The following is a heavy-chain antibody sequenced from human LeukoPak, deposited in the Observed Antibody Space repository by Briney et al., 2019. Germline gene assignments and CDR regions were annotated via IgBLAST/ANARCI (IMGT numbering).Heavy chain of an antibody. CDR1: GFTFSSYS. J-gene: IGHJ4*02. V-gene: IGHV3-21*01. CDR2: ISSSSSYI. CDR3: ARDLSPRRVIAGELLY. Sequence: GGSLRLSCAASGFTFSSYSMNWVRQAPGKGLEWVSSISSSSSYIYYADSVKGRFTISRDNAKNSLYLQMNSLRAEGTAVYYCARDLSPRRVIAGELLYWGQGTLVTVSS. D-gene: IGHD2/OR15-2a*01.